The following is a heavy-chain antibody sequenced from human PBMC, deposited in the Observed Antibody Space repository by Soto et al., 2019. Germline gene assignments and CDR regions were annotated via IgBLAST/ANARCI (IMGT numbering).Heavy chain of an antibody. J-gene: IGHJ6*02. Sequence: SDALSLTCTVTGGSISSSSYYWGWIRQPPGKGLEWIGSIYYSGSTYYNPSLKSRVTISVDTSKNQFSLKLSSVTAADTAVYYCARLWKYYYYYGMDVWGQGTTVT. CDR1: GGSISSSSYY. CDR3: ARLWKYYYYYGMDV. D-gene: IGHD1-1*01. V-gene: IGHV4-39*01. CDR2: IYYSGST.